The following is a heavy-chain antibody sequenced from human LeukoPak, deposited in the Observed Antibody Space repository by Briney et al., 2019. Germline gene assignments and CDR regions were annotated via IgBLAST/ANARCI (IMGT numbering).Heavy chain of an antibody. V-gene: IGHV3-64*01. Sequence: GRSLSLSCAASGFTLSSFPMHWVRQGPGKGLECVSGISSTGGTSYYANSVKDRFTIYRDNSKNTLYLQMGRLRTEDMAVYYCARVMSGSGSKYFDYWGQGTLVTVSS. CDR3: ARVMSGSGSKYFDY. CDR1: GFTLSSFP. J-gene: IGHJ4*02. D-gene: IGHD3-10*01. CDR2: ISSTGGTS.